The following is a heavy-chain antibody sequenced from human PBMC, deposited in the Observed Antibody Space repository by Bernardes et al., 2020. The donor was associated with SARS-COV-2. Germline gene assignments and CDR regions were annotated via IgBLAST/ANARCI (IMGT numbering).Heavy chain of an antibody. Sequence: GWSLRLSCAASGFTFNSYYIHWIRQAPEKGLVWVSRISGDGSGTNSADSVKGRFTISRDNAKNTVYLQMNSLRAEDTAVYYCARGSGNYYFDYWGQGALVTVSS. J-gene: IGHJ4*02. V-gene: IGHV3-74*01. CDR1: GFTFNSYY. CDR3: ARGSGNYYFDY. D-gene: IGHD1-26*01. CDR2: ISGDGSGT.